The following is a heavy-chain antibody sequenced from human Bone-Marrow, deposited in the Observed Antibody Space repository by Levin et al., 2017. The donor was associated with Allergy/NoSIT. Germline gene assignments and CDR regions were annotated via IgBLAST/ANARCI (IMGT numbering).Heavy chain of an antibody. Sequence: QLGESLKISCAASGFTFSSYPMHWVRQAPGKGLDWVAVIWYDGSNKHYADSVKGRFTISRDNSKNTLYLQMNSLRAEDTALYYCAKVRRGLDAFDIWGQGTMVTVS. J-gene: IGHJ3*02. V-gene: IGHV3-33*06. CDR2: IWYDGSNK. CDR3: AKVRRGLDAFDI. CDR1: GFTFSSYP. D-gene: IGHD3/OR15-3a*01.